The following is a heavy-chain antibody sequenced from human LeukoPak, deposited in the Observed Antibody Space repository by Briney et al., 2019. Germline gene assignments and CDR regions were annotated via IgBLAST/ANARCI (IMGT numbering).Heavy chain of an antibody. CDR3: ASGTGVGYFDY. Sequence: PSETLSLTCAVSGGSISSGGYSWSWIRQPPGKGLEWIGYIYHSGSTYYNPSLKSRVTISVDRSKNQFSLKLSSVTAADTAVYYCASGTGVGYFDYWGQGTLVTVSS. V-gene: IGHV4-30-2*01. CDR2: IYHSGST. D-gene: IGHD1-14*01. CDR1: GGSISSGGYS. J-gene: IGHJ4*02.